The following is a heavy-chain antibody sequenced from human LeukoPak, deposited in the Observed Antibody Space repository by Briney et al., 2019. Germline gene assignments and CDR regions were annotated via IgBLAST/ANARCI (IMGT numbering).Heavy chain of an antibody. J-gene: IGHJ4*02. Sequence: GGSLRLSCAASGFTFSNHIMHWVGQAPGKGLEWVSFIRFDGTNRHYVDSVKGRFTISRDNPNNMLYLQMNSLKFDDTAVYYCARDAYHSGDLDQWGEGTLVIVSS. CDR1: GFTFSNHI. D-gene: IGHD3/OR15-3a*01. CDR3: ARDAYHSGDLDQ. CDR2: IRFDGTNR. V-gene: IGHV3-30*02.